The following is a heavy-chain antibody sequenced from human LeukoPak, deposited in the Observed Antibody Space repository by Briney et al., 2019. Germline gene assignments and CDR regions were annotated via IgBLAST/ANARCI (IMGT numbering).Heavy chain of an antibody. CDR3: ARVRCSGGSCYDNWFDP. D-gene: IGHD2-15*01. J-gene: IGHJ5*02. Sequence: ASVKVSCKASGYTFTSYDINWVRQATGQGLEWMGWISAYNGNTNYAQKLQGRVTMTTDTSTSTAYMELRSLRSDDTAVYYCARVRCSGGSCYDNWFDPWGQGTLVTVSS. CDR2: ISAYNGNT. CDR1: GYTFTSYD. V-gene: IGHV1-18*01.